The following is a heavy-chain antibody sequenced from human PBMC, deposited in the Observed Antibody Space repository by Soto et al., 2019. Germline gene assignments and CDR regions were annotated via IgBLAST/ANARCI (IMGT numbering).Heavy chain of an antibody. J-gene: IGHJ5*02. D-gene: IGHD3-10*01. Sequence: QVQLVQSGAEVKKSGASVKVSCEASGYIFTDYTIHRVRQAPGQRLELMGWINAGNGDTKYSHQFQGRVTFSRDTSASTVYMELSSLRSEDTAVYYCAREGLVRGVLRGIRFDPWGQGTLVTVSS. CDR1: GYIFTDYT. CDR2: INAGNGDT. CDR3: AREGLVRGVLRGIRFDP. V-gene: IGHV1-3*01.